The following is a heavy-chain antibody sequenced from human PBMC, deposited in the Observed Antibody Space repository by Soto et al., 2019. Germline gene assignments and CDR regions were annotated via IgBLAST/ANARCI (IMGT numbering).Heavy chain of an antibody. CDR2: INAGNGNT. J-gene: IGHJ4*02. CDR3: ARVRGYYYWDD. V-gene: IGHV1-3*01. Sequence: QVQLVQSGAEVKKPGASVKVSCKASGYSFTSYAMHWVRQAPGQRLEWMGWINAGNGNTKYSQKFRGRVTITRDTSANTAYMELSSLRPEDTAVDYCARVRGYYYWDDWGQGTLVTVSS. CDR1: GYSFTSYA. D-gene: IGHD3-22*01.